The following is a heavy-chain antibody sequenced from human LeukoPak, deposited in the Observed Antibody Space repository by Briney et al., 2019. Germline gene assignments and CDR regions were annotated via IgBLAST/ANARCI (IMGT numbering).Heavy chain of an antibody. J-gene: IGHJ4*02. Sequence: GGSLRLSCAASGFTFSNYGMHWVRQAPGKGLEWVAVISYDGSNKYYGDSVKGRFSISRDNSKNTLYLQMNSLRAEDTAVYYCAKDLRAQMATDDYWGQGTLVTVSS. CDR2: ISYDGSNK. D-gene: IGHD5-24*01. V-gene: IGHV3-30*18. CDR1: GFTFSNYG. CDR3: AKDLRAQMATDDY.